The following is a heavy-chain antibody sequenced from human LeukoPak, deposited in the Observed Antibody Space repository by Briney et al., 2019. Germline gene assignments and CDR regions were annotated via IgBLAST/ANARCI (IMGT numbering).Heavy chain of an antibody. D-gene: IGHD3-3*01. CDR3: ARQYDFWSGLFDY. V-gene: IGHV4-59*01. Sequence: SETLSLTCTVSGGSISSYYWSWIRQPPGKGREWIGYTYYSGSTNYNPSLKSRVTISVDTSKNQFSLKLSSVTAADTAVYYCARQYDFWSGLFDYWGQGTLVTVSS. CDR2: TYYSGST. J-gene: IGHJ4*02. CDR1: GGSISSYY.